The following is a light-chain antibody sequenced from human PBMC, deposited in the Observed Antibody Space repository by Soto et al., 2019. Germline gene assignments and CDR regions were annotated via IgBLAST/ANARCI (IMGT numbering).Light chain of an antibody. J-gene: IGKJ4*01. CDR2: DAS. V-gene: IGKV3-11*01. CDR3: QKRSNWPPT. CDR1: QSVSSY. Sequence: EIVLTQSPATLSLSPGERATLSCRASQSVSSYLAWYQQKPGQAPRLLIYDASNRATGIPARFSGSGSGTDFPLTISSLEPEDFAVYYCQKRSNWPPTFGGGTKVEIK.